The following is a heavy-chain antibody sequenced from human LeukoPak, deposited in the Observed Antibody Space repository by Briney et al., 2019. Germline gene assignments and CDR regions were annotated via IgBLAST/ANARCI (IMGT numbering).Heavy chain of an antibody. CDR2: ISAYNGNT. J-gene: IGHJ3*01. Sequence: ASVKVSCKASGYTFTGYGIIWVRQAPGQGLEWMGWISAYNGNTNYAQKFQGRVTMTTDTSTSTAYIELRSLRSDDTAVYYCARSSSSDAFNFWGQGTMVTVSS. CDR3: ARSSSSDAFNF. CDR1: GYTFTGYG. D-gene: IGHD6-6*01. V-gene: IGHV1-18*01.